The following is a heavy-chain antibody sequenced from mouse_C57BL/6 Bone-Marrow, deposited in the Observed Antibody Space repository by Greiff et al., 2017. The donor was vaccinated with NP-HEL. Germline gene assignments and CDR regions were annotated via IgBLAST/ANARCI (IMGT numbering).Heavy chain of an antibody. CDR3: ARTGRAPYYFDY. CDR2: IYPGSGST. V-gene: IGHV1-55*01. J-gene: IGHJ2*01. CDR1: GYTFTSYW. D-gene: IGHD3-3*01. Sequence: QVQLQQPGAELVKPGASVKMSCKASGYTFTSYWITWVKQRPGQGLEWIGDIYPGSGSTNYNEKFKSKATLTVDTSSSTAYMQLSSLTSEDSAVYYCARTGRAPYYFDYWGQGTTLTVSS.